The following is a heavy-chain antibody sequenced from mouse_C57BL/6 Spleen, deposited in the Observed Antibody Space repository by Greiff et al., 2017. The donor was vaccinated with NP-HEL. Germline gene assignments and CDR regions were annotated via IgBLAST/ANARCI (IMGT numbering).Heavy chain of an antibody. J-gene: IGHJ3*01. CDR3: ASLRDGFAY. CDR2: INPSSGYN. V-gene: IGHV1-7*01. CDR1: GYTFTSYW. Sequence: QVQLQQSGAELAKPGASVKLSCKASGYTFTSYWMHWVNQRPGQGLEWIGYINPSSGYNKYNQKFKDKATLHADKSSSTAYMQLISLTYEDSAVYSCASLRDGFAYWGQGTLVTVSA.